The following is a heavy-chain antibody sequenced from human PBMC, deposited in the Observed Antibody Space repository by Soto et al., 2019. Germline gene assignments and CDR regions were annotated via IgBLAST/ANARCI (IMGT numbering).Heavy chain of an antibody. CDR3: ASDREVRGVYNYYYGMDV. CDR1: GFTVSSNY. CDR2: IYSGGST. J-gene: IGHJ6*02. D-gene: IGHD3-10*01. Sequence: GGSLRLSCAASGFTVSSNYMSWVRQAPGKGLEWVSVIYSGGSTYYADSVKGRFTISRDNSKNTLYLQMNSLRAEDTAVYYCASDREVRGVYNYYYGMDVWGQGTTVTVSS. V-gene: IGHV3-66*01.